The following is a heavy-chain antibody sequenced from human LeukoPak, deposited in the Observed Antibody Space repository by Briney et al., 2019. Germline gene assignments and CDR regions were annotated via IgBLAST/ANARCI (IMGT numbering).Heavy chain of an antibody. CDR3: ARGARAGYNLEPFDY. CDR1: GGSISSSSDY. Sequence: SETLSLTCTVSGGSISSSSDYWGWIRQPPGKGVEWIGYIYYSGSTKYNPSLKSRVTISVDTSKNQFSLKLSSVTAADTAVYYCARGARAGYNLEPFDYWGQGTLVTVSS. CDR2: IYYSGST. D-gene: IGHD5-24*01. J-gene: IGHJ4*02. V-gene: IGHV4-61*05.